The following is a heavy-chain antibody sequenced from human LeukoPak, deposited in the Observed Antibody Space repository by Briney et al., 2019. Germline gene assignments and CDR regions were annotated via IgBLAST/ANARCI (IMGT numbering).Heavy chain of an antibody. V-gene: IGHV1-69*13. CDR3: ARVYPGYCSGGSCYYFDC. J-gene: IGHJ4*02. CDR1: GGTFSSYA. CDR2: IIPIFGTA. Sequence: ASVKVSCKASGGTFSSYAISWVRQAPGQGLEWMGGIIPIFGTANYAQKFQGRVTITADESTSTAYMELSSLRSEDTAVYYCARVYPGYCSGGSCYYFDCWGQGTLVTVSS. D-gene: IGHD2-15*01.